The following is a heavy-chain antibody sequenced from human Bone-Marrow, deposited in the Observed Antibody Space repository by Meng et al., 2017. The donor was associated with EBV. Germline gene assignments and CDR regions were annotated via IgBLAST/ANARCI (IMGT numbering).Heavy chain of an antibody. Sequence: QGPLGQSGVEVKKPWASVKVSCKASGYTFTSYGISWVRQAPGQGLEWMGWISAYNGDTNYAQKLQGRVTMTTDTSTSTAYMELRSLRSDDTAVYYCARENGKYCSSTSCLPDYWGQGTLVTVFS. V-gene: IGHV1-18*01. D-gene: IGHD2-2*01. CDR3: ARENGKYCSSTSCLPDY. J-gene: IGHJ4*02. CDR1: GYTFTSYG. CDR2: ISAYNGDT.